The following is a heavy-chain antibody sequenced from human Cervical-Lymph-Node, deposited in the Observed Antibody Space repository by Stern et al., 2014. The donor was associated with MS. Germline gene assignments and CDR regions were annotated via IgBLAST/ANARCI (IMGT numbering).Heavy chain of an antibody. J-gene: IGHJ4*02. Sequence: QVQLQESGPGLVKPSQTLSLTCTVSGASISSGTSYWSWIRQPAGGGLEWIGRLHARGATYYKPSLKSRVTISGDTSKNQFSLILNSVTAADTAVYYCARGHWELLGNNYFDSWGQGTLVTVSS. CDR1: GASISSGTSY. D-gene: IGHD1-26*01. V-gene: IGHV4-61*02. CDR3: ARGHWELLGNNYFDS. CDR2: LHARGAT.